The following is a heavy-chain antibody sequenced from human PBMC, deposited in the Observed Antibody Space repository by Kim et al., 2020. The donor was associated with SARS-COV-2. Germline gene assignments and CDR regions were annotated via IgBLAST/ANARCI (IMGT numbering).Heavy chain of an antibody. V-gene: IGHV1-3*01. J-gene: IGHJ6*02. Sequence: ASVKVSCKASGYTFTSYAMHWVRQAPGQRLEWMGWINAGNGNTKYSQKFQGRVTITRDTSASTAYMELSSLRSEDTAVYYCARDTGDIVYYYYYGMDVWGQGTTVTVSS. CDR2: INAGNGNT. D-gene: IGHD3-16*01. CDR1: GYTFTSYA. CDR3: ARDTGDIVYYYYYGMDV.